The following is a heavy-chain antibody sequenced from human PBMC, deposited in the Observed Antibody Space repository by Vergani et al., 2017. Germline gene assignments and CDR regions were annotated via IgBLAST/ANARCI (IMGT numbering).Heavy chain of an antibody. CDR1: GSSISSSSYY. CDR2: IYYSGST. J-gene: IGHJ4*02. V-gene: IGHV4-39*01. D-gene: IGHD2-2*01. Sequence: QLQLQESGPGLVKPSETLSLTCTVFGSSISSSSYYWGWIRQPPGKGLEWIGSIYYSGSTYYNPSLKSRVTISVDTSKNQFSLKLSSVTAADTAVYYCARHGDIVVVPAASFDYWGQGTLVTVSS. CDR3: ARHGDIVVVPAASFDY.